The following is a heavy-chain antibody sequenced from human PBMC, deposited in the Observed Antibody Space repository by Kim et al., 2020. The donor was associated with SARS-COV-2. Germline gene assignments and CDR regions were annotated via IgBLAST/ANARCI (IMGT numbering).Heavy chain of an antibody. V-gene: IGHV4-34*01. CDR1: GGSFSSYY. D-gene: IGHD3-9*01. Sequence: SETLSLTCAVYGGSFSSYYWSWIRQPPGKGLEWIGEINHSGNTNYNPSLKSRVTLSIDTSNNQFFLKVTSVTAADTAVYYCARNEILNGYPPDYWGQGT. J-gene: IGHJ4*02. CDR3: ARNEILNGYPPDY. CDR2: INHSGNT.